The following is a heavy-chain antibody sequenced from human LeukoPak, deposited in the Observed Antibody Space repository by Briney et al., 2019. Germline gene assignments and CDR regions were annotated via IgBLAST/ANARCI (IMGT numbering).Heavy chain of an antibody. J-gene: IGHJ6*03. D-gene: IGHD2-2*01. Sequence: GGSLRLSCAASGFTFSTYNMNWVRQAPGKGLEWVSSISRSSTYIYYADSVKGRFTISRDNSKNTLYLQMNSLKTEDTAVYYCTTVWSPQVCSSTSCPPGSAYYYYYMDVWGKGTTVTVSS. V-gene: IGHV3-21*03. CDR1: GFTFSTYN. CDR2: ISRSSTYI. CDR3: TTVWSPQVCSSTSCPPGSAYYYYYMDV.